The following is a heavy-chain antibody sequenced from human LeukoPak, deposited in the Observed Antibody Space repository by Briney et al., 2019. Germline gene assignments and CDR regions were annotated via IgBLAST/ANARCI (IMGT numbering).Heavy chain of an antibody. CDR3: ARPRVAAAFFYPFDV. D-gene: IGHD2-2*01. Sequence: PSETLSLTCTVSDDSISSSNYYWAWIRQPPGKGLERIGSLYYSGTTYYNPSLKIRATISLDTSENQVSLMLSSVTATDTAVYYCARPRVAAAFFYPFDVWGHGTMVTVSS. J-gene: IGHJ3*01. V-gene: IGHV4-39*01. CDR2: LYYSGTT. CDR1: DDSISSSNYY.